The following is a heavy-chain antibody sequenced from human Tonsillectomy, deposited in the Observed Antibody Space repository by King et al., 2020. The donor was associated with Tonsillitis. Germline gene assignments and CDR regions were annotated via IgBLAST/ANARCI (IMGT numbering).Heavy chain of an antibody. CDR3: AKTTRLEDYYYGMDV. V-gene: IGHV3-23*04. CDR2: ISGRGGSP. D-gene: IGHD1-1*01. J-gene: IGHJ6*02. CDR1: GFTFSSYA. Sequence: VQLVESGGGLVQPGGSLRLSCAAFGFTFSSYAMSWVRQAPGKGLAWVSAISGRGGSPYSADSVKGRFTISRDNSKNTLYLQINSLRAEDTAVYYCAKTTRLEDYYYGMDVWGQGTTVTVSS.